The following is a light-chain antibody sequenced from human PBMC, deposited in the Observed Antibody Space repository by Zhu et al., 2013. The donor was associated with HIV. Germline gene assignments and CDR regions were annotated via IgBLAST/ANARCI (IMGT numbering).Light chain of an antibody. CDR2: EVS. J-gene: IGLJ2*01. V-gene: IGLV2-8*01. CDR3: SSYAGSNNLV. Sequence: QSALTQPPSASGSPGQSVTIFCTGTGSDVGGYNYVSWYQLHPGKVPKLMIYEVSKRPSGVPDRFSGSKSGNTASLTVYGLQAEDEADYYCSSYAGSNNLVFGGGTKLTVL. CDR1: GSDVGGYNY.